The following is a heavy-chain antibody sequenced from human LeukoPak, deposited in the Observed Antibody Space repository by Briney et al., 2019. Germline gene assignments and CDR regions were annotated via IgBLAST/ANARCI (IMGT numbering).Heavy chain of an antibody. J-gene: IGHJ4*02. Sequence: ASVKVSCKVSGYTLTELSMHWVRQAPGKGLEWMGGFDPEDGETIYAQKFQGRVTMTEGTSTDTAYMELSSLRSEDTAVYYCATVWFGESPFDYWGQGTLVTVSS. CDR3: ATVWFGESPFDY. CDR1: GYTLTELS. V-gene: IGHV1-24*01. CDR2: FDPEDGET. D-gene: IGHD3-10*01.